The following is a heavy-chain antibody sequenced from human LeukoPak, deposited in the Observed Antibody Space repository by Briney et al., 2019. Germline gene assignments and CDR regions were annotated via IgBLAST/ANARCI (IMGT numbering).Heavy chain of an antibody. CDR2: ITASGTAM. J-gene: IGHJ4*02. Sequence: GGSLRLSCAASGFTFSSYSMNWVRQAPGKGLEWVSHITASGTAMFYADSVKGRFTISRDNAKNSLYLQMNGLRDEDTAVYYCAKDAGYGYQQLYYFDYWGQGTLVTVSS. CDR3: AKDAGYGYQQLYYFDY. V-gene: IGHV3-48*02. CDR1: GFTFSSYS. D-gene: IGHD2-2*01.